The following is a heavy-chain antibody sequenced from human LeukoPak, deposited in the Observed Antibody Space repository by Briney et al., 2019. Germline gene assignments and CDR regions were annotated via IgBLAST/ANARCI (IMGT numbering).Heavy chain of an antibody. CDR2: VYYSGST. CDR1: GSSISSSSYY. J-gene: IGHJ6*02. Sequence: SETLSLTCTVSGSSISSSSYYWGWIRQPPGKGLEWIGSVYYSGSTYYTPSLKSRVTISVDTSKNQFSLKLSSVTAAGTAVYYCAREPRSNYYYYGMDVWGQGTTVTVSS. D-gene: IGHD3-10*01. CDR3: AREPRSNYYYYGMDV. V-gene: IGHV4-39*02.